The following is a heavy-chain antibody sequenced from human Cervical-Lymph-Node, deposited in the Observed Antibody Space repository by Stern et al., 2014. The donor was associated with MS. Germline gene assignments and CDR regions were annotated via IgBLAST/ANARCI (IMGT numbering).Heavy chain of an antibody. Sequence: EVQLEESGGGLVQPGGSLRLSCAASGYTFSSYSMNWVRQAPGKGLEWVSYISSRSSTIYYADSVKGRFTISRDNAKNSLYLQMNSLRDEDTAVYYCARDSRFAVTTSYYFDYWGQGTLVTVSS. V-gene: IGHV3-48*02. D-gene: IGHD4-17*01. J-gene: IGHJ4*02. CDR3: ARDSRFAVTTSYYFDY. CDR1: GYTFSSYS. CDR2: ISSRSSTI.